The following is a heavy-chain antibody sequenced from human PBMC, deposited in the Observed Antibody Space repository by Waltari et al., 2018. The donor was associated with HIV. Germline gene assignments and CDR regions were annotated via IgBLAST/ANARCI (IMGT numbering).Heavy chain of an antibody. CDR2: VIPMSGTA. CDR3: ASERETMGVDFDF. D-gene: IGHD3-10*01. Sequence: QVQLVQSGTEVWTPGSSGKVSCKASGGPFTSYSIPWVRQAPGQGLEWMGRVIPMSGTAMKAQKFQARVTISADKSTTTAYMELTSLRTEDTAVYYCASERETMGVDFDFWGQGTLVTVSS. J-gene: IGHJ4*02. V-gene: IGHV1-69*08. CDR1: GGPFTSYS.